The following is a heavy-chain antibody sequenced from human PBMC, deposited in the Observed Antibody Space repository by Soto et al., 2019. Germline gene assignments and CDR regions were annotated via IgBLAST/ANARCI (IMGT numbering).Heavy chain of an antibody. V-gene: IGHV3-30*03. CDR2: ISYDSTKT. Sequence: PGGSLRLSCAASGFTFRSHTMAWVRQGPGKGLEWVAFISYDSTKTYYADSVKGRFTISRDNSNSALYVQMNSLTGEDTAVYYCARTRSAWSDFHYYSLDVWGQGTTVTVSS. D-gene: IGHD1-26*01. CDR1: GFTFRSHT. CDR3: ARTRSAWSDFHYYSLDV. J-gene: IGHJ6*02.